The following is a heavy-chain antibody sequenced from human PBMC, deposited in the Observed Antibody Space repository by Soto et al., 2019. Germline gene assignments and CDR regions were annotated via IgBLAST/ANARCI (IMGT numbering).Heavy chain of an antibody. CDR1: GGSMSSYY. J-gene: IGHJ5*02. CDR2: VYSSGDT. D-gene: IGHD3-3*01. Sequence: QVHLQQSGPGLVKPSETLSLTCSVSGGSMSSYYWTCIRQPAGKGLEWIGRVYSSGDTHYNSSLKSRVTISLDTSKNQFSLRLISVTAADTAVYYCARGQRFSDWFDPWGQGTLVTVSS. V-gene: IGHV4-4*07. CDR3: ARGQRFSDWFDP.